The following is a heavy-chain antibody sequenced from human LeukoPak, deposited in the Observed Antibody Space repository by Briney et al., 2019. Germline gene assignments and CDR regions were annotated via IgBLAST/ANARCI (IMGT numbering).Heavy chain of an antibody. J-gene: IGHJ4*02. Sequence: RPGGSLSLSSAASGFTFDDYGMSWVRQPPGKGLGWVSGINWNGGNTGYGDSVKGRFTISRDNAKNSLYLQMNSLRAEDTALYYCARSVVVTRFDYWGQGTLVTVSS. D-gene: IGHD3-22*01. CDR2: INWNGGNT. V-gene: IGHV3-20*03. CDR1: GFTFDDYG. CDR3: ARSVVVTRFDY.